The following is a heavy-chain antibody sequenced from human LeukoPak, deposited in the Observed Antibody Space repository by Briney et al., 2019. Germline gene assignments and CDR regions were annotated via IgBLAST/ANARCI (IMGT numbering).Heavy chain of an antibody. CDR2: IYTGGGT. J-gene: IGHJ4*02. V-gene: IGHV3-66*01. CDR1: GITFSTST. CDR3: ATLLSSGTSAHFDY. Sequence: GGSLRLSCAASGITFSTSTMNWVRQAPGKGLEWVSVIYTGGGTYYADSVKGRFTIFRDNSKNTLHLQMHRLRAEDTAVYYCATLLSSGTSAHFDYWGKGTLVTVSS. D-gene: IGHD3-22*01.